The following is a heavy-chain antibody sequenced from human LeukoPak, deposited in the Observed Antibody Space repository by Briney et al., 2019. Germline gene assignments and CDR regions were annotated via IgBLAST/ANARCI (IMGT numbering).Heavy chain of an antibody. Sequence: GGSLILSCVAYGFTFSNAWMNWVRQAPGKGLEWLGRIKRKAYYRTLDCAAPEEVRFTISRDESNNFMCPHMNVLKSQHTTMQYFTTGIGDRWGKGTLVTVS. CDR1: GFTFSNAW. D-gene: IGHD2/OR15-2a*01. V-gene: IGHV3-15*01. CDR2: IKRKAYYRTL. J-gene: IGHJ4*02. CDR3: TTGIGDR.